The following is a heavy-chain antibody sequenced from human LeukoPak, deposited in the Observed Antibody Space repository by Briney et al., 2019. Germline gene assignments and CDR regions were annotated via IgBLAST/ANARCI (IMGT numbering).Heavy chain of an antibody. CDR1: GFTFSNYA. CDR2: ISDSGGTT. CDR3: PKRSTRV. Sequence: GGSLRLSCAASGFTFSNYAMTWVRQAPGKGLEWVSAISDSGGTTYYADSVKGRFTISRDNSENTLYLQMNSLKDEDTAVYDSPKRSTRVCGQGTLVTVSS. V-gene: IGHV3-23*01. D-gene: IGHD3-10*01. J-gene: IGHJ4*02.